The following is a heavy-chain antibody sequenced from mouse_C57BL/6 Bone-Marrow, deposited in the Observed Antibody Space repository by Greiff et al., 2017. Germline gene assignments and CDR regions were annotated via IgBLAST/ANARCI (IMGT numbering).Heavy chain of an antibody. CDR3: ARDYYGSSSWYFDV. CDR2: ISNLAYSI. V-gene: IGHV5-15*01. J-gene: IGHJ1*03. CDR1: GFTFSDYG. Sequence: EVKLQESGGGLVQPGGSLKLSCAASGFTFSDYGMAWVRQAPRKGPEWVAFISNLAYSIYYADTVTGRFTISRENAKNTLYLEMSSLRSEDTAMYYCARDYYGSSSWYFDVWGTGTTVTVSS. D-gene: IGHD1-1*01.